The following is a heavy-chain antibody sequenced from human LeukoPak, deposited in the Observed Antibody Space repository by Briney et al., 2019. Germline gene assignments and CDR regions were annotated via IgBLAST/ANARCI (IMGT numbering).Heavy chain of an antibody. J-gene: IGHJ4*02. D-gene: IGHD2-2*02. CDR2: VYHTGTS. CDR3: ARALDTWSALDY. V-gene: IGHV4-59*01. CDR1: GDSLTGYY. Sequence: KPSETLSLTCTVSGDSLTGYYWTWVRQPPGKGLEWIGYVYHTGTSNYNPSVRSRITMSVDTSKNQYSMSLTSVTAADTAVYFCARALDTWSALDYWGRGTLVTVSS.